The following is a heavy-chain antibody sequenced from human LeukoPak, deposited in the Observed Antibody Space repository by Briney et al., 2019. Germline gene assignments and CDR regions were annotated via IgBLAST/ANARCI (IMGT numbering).Heavy chain of an antibody. J-gene: IGHJ4*02. Sequence: ASVKVSCTASGYTFTGYYMHWVRQAPGQGLEWMGWINPNSGGTNYAQKFQGRVTMTRDTSISTAYMELSRLRSDDTAVYYCARSIAAAVMSFEYWGQGTLVTVSS. CDR3: ARSIAAAVMSFEY. CDR1: GYTFTGYY. CDR2: INPNSGGT. V-gene: IGHV1-2*02. D-gene: IGHD6-13*01.